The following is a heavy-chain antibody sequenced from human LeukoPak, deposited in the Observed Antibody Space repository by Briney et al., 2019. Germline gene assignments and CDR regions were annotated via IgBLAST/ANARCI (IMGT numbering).Heavy chain of an antibody. D-gene: IGHD3-22*01. CDR1: GFTFSTYT. V-gene: IGHV3-21*01. Sequence: PGGSLRLSCAASGFTFSTYTMNWVRQAPGKGLEWVSSIPASGTYSHHADSVKGRFTISRDNAENSLYLDMDNLRAEDTAVYYCVRGDSGDYWGQGTLVTVSS. CDR2: IPASGTYS. CDR3: VRGDSGDY. J-gene: IGHJ4*02.